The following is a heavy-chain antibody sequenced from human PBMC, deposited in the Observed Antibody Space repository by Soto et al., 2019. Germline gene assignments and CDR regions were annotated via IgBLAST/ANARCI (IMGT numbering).Heavy chain of an antibody. CDR3: AKDQAYSGYGGWLVRTRNWFDP. Sequence: QEKGQRLEWMGWMNPNSGNTGYAQKFQGRVTMTRNTSISTAYMELSSLRSEDTAVYYCAKDQAYSGYGGWLVRTRNWFDPWGQGTLVTVSS. V-gene: IGHV1-8*01. CDR2: MNPNSGNT. D-gene: IGHD5-12*01. J-gene: IGHJ5*02.